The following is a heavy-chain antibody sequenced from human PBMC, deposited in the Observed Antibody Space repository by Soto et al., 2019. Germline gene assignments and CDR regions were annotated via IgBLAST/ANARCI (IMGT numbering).Heavy chain of an antibody. CDR1: GGSISRYY. CDR3: ARDRSTYGGGGTGEVKENWFDP. CDR2: AYYSGDT. D-gene: IGHD2-8*01. J-gene: IGHJ5*02. Sequence: SETLSLTCSVSGGSISRYYWSWIRQPPGKGLEWIGYAYYSGDTGYNPSRKSRVTMAVDTSKSQVSLKLSSVTAADTAVYYCARDRSTYGGGGTGEVKENWFDPWGQGALVTVAS. V-gene: IGHV4-59*01.